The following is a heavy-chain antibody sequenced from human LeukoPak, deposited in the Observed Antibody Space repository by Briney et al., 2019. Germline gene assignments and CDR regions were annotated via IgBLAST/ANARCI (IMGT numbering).Heavy chain of an antibody. Sequence: SETLSLTCTVSGGSISSYYWSWIWQPPGKGLEWIGYIYYSGSTNYNPSLKSRVTISVDTSKNQFSLKLSSVTAADTAVYYCARVWEQQLAQDYWGQGTLVTVSS. CDR3: ARVWEQQLAQDY. D-gene: IGHD6-13*01. CDR2: IYYSGST. V-gene: IGHV4-59*01. CDR1: GGSISSYY. J-gene: IGHJ4*02.